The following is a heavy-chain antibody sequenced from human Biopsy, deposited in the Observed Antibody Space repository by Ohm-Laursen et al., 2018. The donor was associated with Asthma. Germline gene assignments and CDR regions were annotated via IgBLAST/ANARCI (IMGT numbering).Heavy chain of an antibody. Sequence: SQTLSLTCAVYGGSFSSNYWSWIRQTPGKGLEWLGDTHHSGYTNYNPSLSSRLTLSVDTSKNQFSLKLTSVTAADTAVYFCARDAGSAWSSGLDAFDFWGHGTMVTVSS. D-gene: IGHD6-19*01. J-gene: IGHJ3*01. CDR3: ARDAGSAWSSGLDAFDF. CDR1: GGSFSSNY. CDR2: THHSGYT. V-gene: IGHV4-34*09.